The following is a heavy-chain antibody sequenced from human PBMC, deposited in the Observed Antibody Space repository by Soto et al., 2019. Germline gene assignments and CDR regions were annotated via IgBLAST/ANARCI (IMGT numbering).Heavy chain of an antibody. CDR2: IYYSGST. CDR1: GGSISSSSYY. J-gene: IGHJ4*02. V-gene: IGHV4-39*01. D-gene: IGHD3-16*02. Sequence: SETLSLTCTVSGGSISSSSYYWGWIRQPPGKGLEWIGSIYYSGSTYYNPSLKSRVTISVDTSKNQFSLKLSSVTTADTAVYLCARTGNLGELSFDYWGQGTLVTVSS. CDR3: ARTGNLGELSFDY.